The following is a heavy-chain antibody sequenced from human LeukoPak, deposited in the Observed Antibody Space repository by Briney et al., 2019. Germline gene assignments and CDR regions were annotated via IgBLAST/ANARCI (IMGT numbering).Heavy chain of an antibody. J-gene: IGHJ6*02. CDR2: IWYDGSNK. CDR3: ASGPYYDFWSGFRNYYYYGMDV. CDR1: GFTFSSYA. Sequence: QPGGSLRLSCAASGFTFSSYAMHWVRQAPGKGLEWVAVIWYDGSNKYYADSVKGRFTISRDNSKNTLYLQMNSLRAEDTAVYYCASGPYYDFWSGFRNYYYYGMDVWGQGTTITVSS. V-gene: IGHV3-33*08. D-gene: IGHD3-3*01.